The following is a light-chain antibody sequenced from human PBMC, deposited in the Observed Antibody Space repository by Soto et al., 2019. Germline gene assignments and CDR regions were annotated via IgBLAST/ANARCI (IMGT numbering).Light chain of an antibody. CDR3: QHYGASPKYT. CDR2: GAS. Sequence: EIVLTQSPGTLSLSPGQRATLSCRASQSVSSSSLAWGQQRPGQAPRLLIYGASRRAPGIPDRFSGSGSGTDSALTLSRLEPEDFAVYYCQHYGASPKYTFGQGTRLEIK. V-gene: IGKV3-20*01. CDR1: QSVSSSS. J-gene: IGKJ5*01.